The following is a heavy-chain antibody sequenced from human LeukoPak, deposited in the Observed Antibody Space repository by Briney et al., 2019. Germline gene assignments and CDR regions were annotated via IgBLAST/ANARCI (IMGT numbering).Heavy chain of an antibody. V-gene: IGHV4-59*01. CDR2: IYYSGST. J-gene: IGHJ4*02. Sequence: SETLSLTCTVSGGSISSYYWSWIRQPPGKGLEWIGYIYYSGSTNYNPSLKSRVTISVDTSKNQFSLKLSSVTAADTAVYYCARAYGSGWSRXWGQGTLVTVSS. CDR1: GGSISSYY. CDR3: ARAYGSGWSRX. D-gene: IGHD6-19*01.